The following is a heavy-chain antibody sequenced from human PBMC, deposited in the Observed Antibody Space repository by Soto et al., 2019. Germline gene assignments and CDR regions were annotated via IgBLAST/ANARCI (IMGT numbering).Heavy chain of an antibody. Sequence: EVQLLESGGGMVQPGGSLRLSCAASGFTFSSYAMSWVRQAPGKGLEWVSAISGNGVSTYYADSVKGRFTISRDNSKNTLYLQMNSLRAEDTAVYYCARSQGYYDSSGYRSYYFDYWGQGTLVTVSS. J-gene: IGHJ4*02. V-gene: IGHV3-23*01. D-gene: IGHD3-22*01. CDR3: ARSQGYYDSSGYRSYYFDY. CDR2: ISGNGVST. CDR1: GFTFSSYA.